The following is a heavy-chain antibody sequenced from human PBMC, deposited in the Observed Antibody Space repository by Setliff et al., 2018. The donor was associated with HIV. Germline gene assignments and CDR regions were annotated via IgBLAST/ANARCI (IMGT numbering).Heavy chain of an antibody. Sequence: SLSCAASGITVSSNYMSWVRQAPGKGLEWVSVLYSGGSTYYADSVKGRFTISRDNSKNTLYLQMNSLRPEDTAVYYCARDQGSKWTPHDAFDFWGQGTMVTVSS. V-gene: IGHV3-66*02. D-gene: IGHD6-13*01. CDR1: GITVSSNY. CDR3: ARDQGSKWTPHDAFDF. CDR2: LYSGGST. J-gene: IGHJ3*01.